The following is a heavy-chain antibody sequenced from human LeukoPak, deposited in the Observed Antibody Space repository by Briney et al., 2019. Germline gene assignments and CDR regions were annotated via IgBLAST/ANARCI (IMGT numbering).Heavy chain of an antibody. J-gene: IGHJ1*01. D-gene: IGHD3-22*01. CDR3: AKGYDSSGYYPEYFQH. CDR2: ISGSGGST. Sequence: PGGSLRLSCAASGFTVNNNYMTWVRQAPGKGLEWVSAISGSGGSTYYADSVKGRFTISRDNSKNTLYLQMNSLRAEDTAVYYCAKGYDSSGYYPEYFQHWGQGTLVTVSS. CDR1: GFTVNNNY. V-gene: IGHV3-23*01.